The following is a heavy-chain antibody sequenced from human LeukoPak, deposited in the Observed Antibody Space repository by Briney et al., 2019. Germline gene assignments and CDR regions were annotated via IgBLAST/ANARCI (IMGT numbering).Heavy chain of an antibody. CDR3: ARDNSMLRGPLVIYYFDF. D-gene: IGHD3-10*01. V-gene: IGHV4-59*01. Sequence: PSETLSLTCTVSGGSISGYYWVWLRQPPGKGLEYIGFIFYSGTTNYNPSLKSRVTISVDTSKNQFSLKLSSVTAADTAVYYCARDNSMLRGPLVIYYFDFWGQGTLVTVSS. J-gene: IGHJ4*02. CDR2: IFYSGTT. CDR1: GGSISGYY.